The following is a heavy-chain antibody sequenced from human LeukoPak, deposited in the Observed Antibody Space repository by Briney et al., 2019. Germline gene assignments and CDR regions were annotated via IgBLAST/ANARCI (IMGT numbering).Heavy chain of an antibody. CDR3: AKGLARYSSSWYPPLDAFDI. Sequence: GGSLRLSCAASGFTFSSYGMHWVRQAPGKGLEWVAVISYDGSNKYYADSVKGRFTISRDNSKNTLYLQMNSLRAEDTAVYYCAKGLARYSSSWYPPLDAFDIWGQGTMVTVSS. CDR1: GFTFSSYG. J-gene: IGHJ3*02. CDR2: ISYDGSNK. D-gene: IGHD6-13*01. V-gene: IGHV3-30*18.